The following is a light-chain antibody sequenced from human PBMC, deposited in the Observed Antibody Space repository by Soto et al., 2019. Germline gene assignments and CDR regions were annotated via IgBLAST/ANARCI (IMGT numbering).Light chain of an antibody. CDR3: QQTNSKPWT. J-gene: IGKJ1*01. CDR2: AAS. CDR1: QTMNNY. Sequence: DIQMTQSPSSLSASVGDRVTITCRASQTMNNYLNWYQQKPGKAPKLLIYAASSLQSGVPSRFSGSGFGTDFTLTITSLQPEDFATYYCQQTNSKPWTFGQGPRVEIK. V-gene: IGKV1-39*01.